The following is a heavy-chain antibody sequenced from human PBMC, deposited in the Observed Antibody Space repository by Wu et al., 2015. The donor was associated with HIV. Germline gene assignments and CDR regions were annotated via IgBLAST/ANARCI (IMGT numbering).Heavy chain of an antibody. J-gene: IGHJ4*02. V-gene: IGHV1-18*01. Sequence: QVQLVQSGAEVKKPGASVKVSCKASGYTFTSYGVSWVRQAPGQGLEWMGWISGYNGNTNYAQKLQGRVTMTTDTSTSTAYMELRSLRSDDTAVYYCARDVSPGYDFWSGYHDYWGQGTLVTVSS. CDR2: ISGYNGNT. CDR1: GYTFTSYG. CDR3: ARDVSPGYDFWSGYHDY. D-gene: IGHD3-3*01.